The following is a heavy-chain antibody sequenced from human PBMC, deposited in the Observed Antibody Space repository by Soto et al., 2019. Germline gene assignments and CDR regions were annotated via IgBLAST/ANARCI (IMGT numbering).Heavy chain of an antibody. J-gene: IGHJ5*02. CDR2: IYYRGST. CDR3: ARERPDGARLDP. Sequence: QVQLQESGPGLVKPSQTLSLTCTVSGGSISSGDYYWSWIRQPPGKGLEWIGYIYYRGSTYYNPSPKSRVTISVDTSKNQFSLKLSSVTAAATAVYYCARERPDGARLDPWGQGTLVTVSS. CDR1: GGSISSGDYY. V-gene: IGHV4-30-4*01. D-gene: IGHD6-6*01.